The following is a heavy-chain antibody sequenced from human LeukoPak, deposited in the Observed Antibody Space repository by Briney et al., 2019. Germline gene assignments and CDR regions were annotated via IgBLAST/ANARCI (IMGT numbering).Heavy chain of an antibody. D-gene: IGHD3-10*01. Sequence: PGGSLRLSCAASGFTFSNYAMSWVCQAPGKGLEWVSGISGSGTSTNYADSVKGRFTIFRDNSKNTLFLQMNSLRAEDTAVYYCAKGYYGSGSYDYWGQGTLATVSS. CDR2: ISGSGTST. CDR3: AKGYYGSGSYDY. J-gene: IGHJ4*02. CDR1: GFTFSNYA. V-gene: IGHV3-23*01.